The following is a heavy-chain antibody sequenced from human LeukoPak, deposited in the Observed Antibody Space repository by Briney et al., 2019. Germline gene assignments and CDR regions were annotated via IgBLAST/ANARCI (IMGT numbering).Heavy chain of an antibody. CDR1: GFTFSSYG. Sequence: PGRSLRLSCAASGFTFSSYGMHWVRQGPGKGLEWVAVIWYDGSNKYHADSVKGRFSISRDNSKSTLYLEMNSLRAEDTGVYYCAADRSGYMDYWGQGTPVAVSS. CDR2: IWYDGSNK. V-gene: IGHV3-33*01. D-gene: IGHD3-22*01. J-gene: IGHJ4*02. CDR3: AADRSGYMDY.